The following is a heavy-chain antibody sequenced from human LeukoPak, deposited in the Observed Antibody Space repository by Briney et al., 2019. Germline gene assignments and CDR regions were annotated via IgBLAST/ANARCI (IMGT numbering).Heavy chain of an antibody. Sequence: GASVKVSCKASGYTFTDYYMHWVRQAPGQGLEWMGWINPNSGGTKYAQKFQGRVTMTRDTSISTAYMELSRLRSDDTAVYYCASIKYGGLFGDFDYWGQGTLVTVSS. CDR2: INPNSGGT. V-gene: IGHV1-2*02. CDR3: ASIKYGGLFGDFDY. CDR1: GYTFTDYY. D-gene: IGHD2-21*01. J-gene: IGHJ4*02.